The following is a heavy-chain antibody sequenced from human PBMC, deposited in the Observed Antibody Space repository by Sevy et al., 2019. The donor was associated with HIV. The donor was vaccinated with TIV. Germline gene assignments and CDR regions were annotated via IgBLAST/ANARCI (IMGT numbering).Heavy chain of an antibody. V-gene: IGHV3-30*02. CDR2: IRYDGSSK. CDR1: GFTFSNFG. J-gene: IGHJ4*02. CDR3: AKDLTERYSTSSGDFDY. Sequence: GGSLRLSCVASGFTFSNFGIHWVRQAPVKGLEWVAFIRYDGSSKYYADSVKGRFTISRDNSKNTLYLQMNSLRSEDTAVYYCAKDLTERYSTSSGDFDYWGQGSLVTVSS. D-gene: IGHD6-6*01.